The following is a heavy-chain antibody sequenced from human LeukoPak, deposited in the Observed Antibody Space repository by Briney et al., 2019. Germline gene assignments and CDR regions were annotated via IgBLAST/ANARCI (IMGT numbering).Heavy chain of an antibody. J-gene: IGHJ4*02. CDR1: GFTFSSYA. CDR2: ISGSGGLT. D-gene: IGHD4-23*01. CDR3: AKLVTHFDY. Sequence: GGSLRLSCAASGFTFSSYAMSWVRQAPGKGLEWVSGISGSGGLTYYADSVKGRFTISRDNSKNTLYMQMNSLRAEDTAVYYCAKLVTHFDYWGQGTLVTVSS. V-gene: IGHV3-23*01.